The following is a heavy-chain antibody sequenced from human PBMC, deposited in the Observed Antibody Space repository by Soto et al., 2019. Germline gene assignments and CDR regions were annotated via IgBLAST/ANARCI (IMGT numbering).Heavy chain of an antibody. CDR3: ARSIWSGYYNEVYNS. J-gene: IGHJ5*02. CDR1: GFTFSSYA. V-gene: IGHV3-23*01. Sequence: PGGSLRLSCAASGFTFSSYAMSWVRQAPGKGLEWVSAISGSGGSTYYADSVKGRFTIPRDNAKNSLYLQMNSLRAEDTAVYYCARSIWSGYYNEVYNSWGQGTLVTVSS. D-gene: IGHD3-3*01. CDR2: ISGSGGST.